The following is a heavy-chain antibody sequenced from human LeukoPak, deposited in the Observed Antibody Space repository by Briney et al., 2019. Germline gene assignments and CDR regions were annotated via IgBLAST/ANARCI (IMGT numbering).Heavy chain of an antibody. J-gene: IGHJ4*02. CDR2: IYYSGST. CDR3: ATEFYGGNAFDF. Sequence: PSETLSLTCTVSGGSISSTIYYWGWIRQPPEKGLEWIGSIYYSGSTYYNPSLKSRVTISVDTSKNQFSLKLSSVTAADTAVYYCATEFYGGNAFDFWGQGTLVTVSS. V-gene: IGHV4-39*07. D-gene: IGHD4-23*01. CDR1: GGSISSTIYY.